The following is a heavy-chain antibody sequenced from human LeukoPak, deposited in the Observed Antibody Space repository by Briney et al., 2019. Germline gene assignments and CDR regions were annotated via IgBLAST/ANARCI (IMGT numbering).Heavy chain of an antibody. CDR2: IYYSGST. CDR3: ARVPLRWGDAFDI. Sequence: SQTLSLTCTVSGGSISSGDYYWRWLRQPPGRGGEWIGYIYYSGSTYYNPSLKSRVTISVDTSKTQFSLKLSSVTAADTAVYYCARVPLRWGDAFDIWGQGTMVTVSS. D-gene: IGHD4-23*01. CDR1: GGSISSGDYY. J-gene: IGHJ3*02. V-gene: IGHV4-30-4*01.